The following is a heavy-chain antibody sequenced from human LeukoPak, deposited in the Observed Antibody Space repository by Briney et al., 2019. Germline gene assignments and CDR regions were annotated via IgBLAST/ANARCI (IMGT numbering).Heavy chain of an antibody. J-gene: IGHJ4*02. D-gene: IGHD6-13*01. CDR2: IYYSGST. V-gene: IGHV4-39*07. Sequence: PSETLSLTCTVSGGSISSSSYYWGWIRQPPGKGLEWIGSIYYSGSTYYNPSLKSRVTISVDTSKNQFSLKLSSVTAADTAVYYCARDGSSSWPSNYWGQGTLVTVSS. CDR1: GGSISSSSYY. CDR3: ARDGSSSWPSNY.